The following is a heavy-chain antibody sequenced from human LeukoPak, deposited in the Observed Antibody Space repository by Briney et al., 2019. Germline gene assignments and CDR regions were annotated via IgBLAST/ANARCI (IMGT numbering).Heavy chain of an antibody. J-gene: IGHJ6*02. V-gene: IGHV1-18*01. CDR3: ARFDYGDSMGSPDYYGMDV. CDR2: ISAYNGNT. D-gene: IGHD4-17*01. Sequence: ASVKVSCKASGYTFTSYGISWVRQAPGQGLEWMGWISAYNGNTNYAQKLQGRVTMTTDTSTSTAYMELRSLRSDDTAVYYCARFDYGDSMGSPDYYGMDVWGQGTTVTVSS. CDR1: GYTFTSYG.